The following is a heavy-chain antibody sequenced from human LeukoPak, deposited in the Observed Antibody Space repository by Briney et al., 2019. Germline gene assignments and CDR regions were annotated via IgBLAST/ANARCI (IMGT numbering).Heavy chain of an antibody. V-gene: IGHV4-59*01. D-gene: IGHD2-2*01. Sequence: SETLSLTCTVSGGSISSYYWSWIRQPPGKGLEWIGYIYYSGSTNYIPSLKSRVTISVDTSKNQFSLRLSSVTAADTAQYYCARDCSSSSCYDYWGQGTLVTVSS. CDR1: GGSISSYY. J-gene: IGHJ4*02. CDR3: ARDCSSSSCYDY. CDR2: IYYSGST.